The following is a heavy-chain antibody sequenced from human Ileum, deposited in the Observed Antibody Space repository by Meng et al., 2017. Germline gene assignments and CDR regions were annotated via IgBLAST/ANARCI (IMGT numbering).Heavy chain of an antibody. CDR3: AKDSHGYGDGGH. CDR2: INAGSGDT. J-gene: IGHJ4*02. CDR1: GYTFTTSY. V-gene: IGHV1-46*01. Sequence: PVQSGAGVEQHGTSVKVSCKASGYTFTTSYAHWVRQAPGQGLEWMGVINAGSGDTGYAQKFQGRLTMTRDTSTSTLYMELSSLRSEDTAVYYCAKDSHGYGDGGHWGQGTLVTVSS. D-gene: IGHD4-17*01.